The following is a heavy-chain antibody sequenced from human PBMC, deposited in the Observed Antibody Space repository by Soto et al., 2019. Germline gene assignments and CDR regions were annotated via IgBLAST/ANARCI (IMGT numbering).Heavy chain of an antibody. CDR3: ASSSSGVVH. J-gene: IGHJ4*02. D-gene: IGHD6-19*01. CDR2: NYYGGST. V-gene: IGHV4-31*03. CDR1: GGSISSGGHY. Sequence: QVQLQESGPGLVKPSQTLSLTCTVSGGSISSGGHYWSWIRQHPGKGLEWIGYNYYGGSTYYPSLKSRVTISVDTSKNQFSLKLSSVTAADTAVYYCASSSSGVVHWGQGTLVTVSS.